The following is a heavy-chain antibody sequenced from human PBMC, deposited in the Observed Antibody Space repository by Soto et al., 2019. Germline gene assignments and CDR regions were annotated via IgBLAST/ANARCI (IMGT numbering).Heavy chain of an antibody. J-gene: IGHJ4*02. V-gene: IGHV3-21*01. CDR2: ISSSSTYI. D-gene: IGHD6-19*01. CDR1: GFTFSTYS. CDR3: AREVAGSYGKDY. Sequence: GGSLRLSCVASGFTFSTYSMNWVRQAPGKGLEWVSSISSSSTYIFYADSVKGRFTISRDNAENSLYLQMHSLRAEDMAVYYWAREVAGSYGKDYRGQGTLVTVSS.